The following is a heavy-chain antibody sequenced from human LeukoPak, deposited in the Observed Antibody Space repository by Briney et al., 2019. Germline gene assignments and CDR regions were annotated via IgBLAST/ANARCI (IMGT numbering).Heavy chain of an antibody. Sequence: PSQTLSLTCTVSGGSISSGSYYWSWIRQPAGKGLEWIGRIYTSGSTNYNPSLKSRVTISVDTSKNQFSLKLSSVTAADTAVYYCARGALNWFDPWGQGTLVTVSS. CDR2: IYTSGST. CDR1: GGSISSGSYY. V-gene: IGHV4-61*02. CDR3: ARGALNWFDP. J-gene: IGHJ5*02.